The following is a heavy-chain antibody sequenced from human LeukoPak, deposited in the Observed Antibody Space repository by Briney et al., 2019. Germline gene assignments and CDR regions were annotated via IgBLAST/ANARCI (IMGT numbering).Heavy chain of an antibody. D-gene: IGHD4-17*01. CDR2: ITPIFGTA. CDR1: GGTFSSYA. Sequence: GSSVKVSCKASGGTFSSYAIIWVRQAPGQGLEWMGGITPIFGTANYAQKFQGRVTITTDESTSTAYMELSGLRSEDTAVYYCARGWTTVTRGGSYYMDVWGKGTTVTVSS. V-gene: IGHV1-69*05. J-gene: IGHJ6*03. CDR3: ARGWTTVTRGGSYYMDV.